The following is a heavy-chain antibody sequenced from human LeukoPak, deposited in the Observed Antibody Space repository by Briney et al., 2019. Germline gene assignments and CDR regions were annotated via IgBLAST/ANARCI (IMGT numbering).Heavy chain of an antibody. Sequence: GGSLRLSCAASGFTFDDYGMSWVRQAPGKGLEWVSGINWNGGSTGYADSVKGRFTISRDNAKNSLYLQMNSLRAEDTALYYCARAFKYSMSGYYFDYWGQGTLVTVSS. J-gene: IGHJ4*02. CDR3: ARAFKYSMSGYYFDY. CDR2: INWNGGST. D-gene: IGHD2-21*01. CDR1: GFTFDDYG. V-gene: IGHV3-20*04.